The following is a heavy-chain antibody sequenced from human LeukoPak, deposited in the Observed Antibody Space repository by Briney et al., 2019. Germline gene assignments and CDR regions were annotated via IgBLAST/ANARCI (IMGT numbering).Heavy chain of an antibody. J-gene: IGHJ6*02. V-gene: IGHV1-18*01. CDR2: ISAYNGNT. Sequence: GASVKVSCKASGYTFTSYGISWVRQAPGQGLEWMGWISAYNGNTNYAQKLQGRVTMTTDTSTSTAYMELRSLRSDDTAAYYCARGLDRRYCSSTSCYKLAIYYYYGMDVWGQGTTVTVSS. D-gene: IGHD2-2*02. CDR3: ARGLDRRYCSSTSCYKLAIYYYYGMDV. CDR1: GYTFTSYG.